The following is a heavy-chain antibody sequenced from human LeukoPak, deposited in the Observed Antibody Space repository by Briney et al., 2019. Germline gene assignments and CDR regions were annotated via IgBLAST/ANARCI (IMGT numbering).Heavy chain of an antibody. CDR2: INVNGGAM. J-gene: IGHJ4*02. V-gene: IGHV3-11*01. CDR1: GFSFKDYY. Sequence: PGGSPRLSCAASGFSFKDYYYSWIRQAPGKGLEWVSFINVNGGAMYYADFVKGRFTISRQNAQNSVYLEVNSLRDEDTAVYYCARGPRILAAGSYFFDYWGQGSLVTVSS. CDR3: ARGPRILAAGSYFFDY. D-gene: IGHD6-13*01.